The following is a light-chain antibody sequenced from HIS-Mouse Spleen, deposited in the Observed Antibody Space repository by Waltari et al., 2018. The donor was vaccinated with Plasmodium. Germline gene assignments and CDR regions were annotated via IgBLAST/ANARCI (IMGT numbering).Light chain of an antibody. Sequence: SSELTQDPAVSVALGPTVRITFQGDRLRRYYSSWYQQKPGQAPVLVIYGKNNRPSGIPDRFSGSSSGNTASLTITGAQAEDEADYYCNSRDSSGNHLVFGGGTKLTVL. CDR2: GKN. V-gene: IGLV3-19*01. CDR3: NSRDSSGNHLV. J-gene: IGLJ2*01. CDR1: RLRRYY.